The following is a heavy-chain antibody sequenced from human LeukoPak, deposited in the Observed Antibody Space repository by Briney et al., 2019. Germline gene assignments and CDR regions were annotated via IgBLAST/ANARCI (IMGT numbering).Heavy chain of an antibody. V-gene: IGHV3-74*03. J-gene: IGHJ4*02. CDR2: IDNDGSSS. D-gene: IGHD6-13*01. CDR1: GFTFTRHW. Sequence: GGSLRLSCAASGFTFTRHWMHWVRQTPGRGLVWVSRIDNDGSSSTYADSVKGRFTISRDSAKNTVYLQMNSLRAEDTAVYYCAKDKYSSSWYYFDYWGQGTLVTVSS. CDR3: AKDKYSSSWYYFDY.